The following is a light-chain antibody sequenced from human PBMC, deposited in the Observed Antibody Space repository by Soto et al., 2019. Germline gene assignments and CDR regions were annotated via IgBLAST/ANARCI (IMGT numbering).Light chain of an antibody. CDR1: QSINSW. Sequence: DIQMTQSPSTLSASVGDRVTITCRASQSINSWLAWYQQKPGKAPKLLIHKASSLESGVPSRFGGSGSGTELTLTISSLQPDDFATYYCQQYESYPLTFGGGTKVEIK. CDR2: KAS. CDR3: QQYESYPLT. J-gene: IGKJ4*01. V-gene: IGKV1-5*03.